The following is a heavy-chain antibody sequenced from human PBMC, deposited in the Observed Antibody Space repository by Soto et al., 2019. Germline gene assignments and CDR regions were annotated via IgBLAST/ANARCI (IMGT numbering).Heavy chain of an antibody. CDR2: TYYRSRGQT. CDR3: ARLICNSWLDS. Sequence: PSQTLSLTYAICRDSVSSNSAAWSCIRQSPSRGLEWLGRTYYRSRGQTDYPISVKSRISINPDTSNNQVSLQLNSVTPDDTAVYYCARLICNSWLDSWGQGTLVTVSS. J-gene: IGHJ5*01. V-gene: IGHV6-1*01. CDR1: RDSVSSNSAA. D-gene: IGHD3-16*01.